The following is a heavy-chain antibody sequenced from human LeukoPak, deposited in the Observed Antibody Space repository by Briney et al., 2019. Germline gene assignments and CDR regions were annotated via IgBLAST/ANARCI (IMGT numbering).Heavy chain of an antibody. V-gene: IGHV4-38-2*02. J-gene: IGHJ4*02. CDR2: IYHSGST. D-gene: IGHD3-10*01. CDR1: GYSISSGYY. Sequence: PSETLSLTCTVSGYSISSGYYWGWIRQPPGKGLEWIGSIYHSGSTYYNPSLKSRVTTSVDTSKNQFSLKLSSVTAADTAVYYCARVTGSGSYYLLYYFDYWGQGTLVTVSS. CDR3: ARVTGSGSYYLLYYFDY.